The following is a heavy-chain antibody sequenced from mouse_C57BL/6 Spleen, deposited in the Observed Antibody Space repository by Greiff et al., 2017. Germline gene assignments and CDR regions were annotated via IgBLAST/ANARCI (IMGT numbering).Heavy chain of an antibody. CDR1: GYAFSSSW. CDR2: IYPGDGDT. CDR3: ARGQTAQASWFAY. J-gene: IGHJ3*01. V-gene: IGHV1-82*01. D-gene: IGHD3-2*02. Sequence: QVQLQQSGPELVKPGASVKISCKASGYAFSSSWMNWVKQRPGKGLEWIGRIYPGDGDTNYNGKFKGKATLTADKSSSTAYMQLSSLTSEDSAVYFCARGQTAQASWFAYWGQGTLVTVSA.